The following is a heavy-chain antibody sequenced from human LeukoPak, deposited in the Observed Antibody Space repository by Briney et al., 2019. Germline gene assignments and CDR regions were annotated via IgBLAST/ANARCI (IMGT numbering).Heavy chain of an antibody. J-gene: IGHJ5*02. D-gene: IGHD5-12*01. CDR3: ARDSGHSGYDWGGWFDP. CDR2: ISGYNGNT. Sequence: ASVKVSCKASGYIFTNFGISWVRQARGQGLEWMGWISGYNGNTKYVQKFQGRVTMTTDTSTSTAYMELRSLRSDDTAVYYCARDSGHSGYDWGGWFDPWGQGTLVTVSS. CDR1: GYIFTNFG. V-gene: IGHV1-18*01.